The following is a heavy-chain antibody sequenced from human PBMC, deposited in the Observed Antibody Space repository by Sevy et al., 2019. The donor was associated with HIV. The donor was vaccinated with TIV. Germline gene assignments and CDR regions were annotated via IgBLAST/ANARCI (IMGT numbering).Heavy chain of an antibody. CDR1: GFSFSSYG. V-gene: IGHV3-30*18. CDR2: ISYDGSNK. J-gene: IGHJ4*02. Sequence: GGSLRLSCAASGFSFSSYGMHWVRQAPGKGLEWVAVISYDGSNKYYADSVKGRFTISRDNSKNTLYLQMNSLRAEETAVYYCAKDSSYYDSSGYRYFDYWGQGALVTVSS. D-gene: IGHD3-22*01. CDR3: AKDSSYYDSSGYRYFDY.